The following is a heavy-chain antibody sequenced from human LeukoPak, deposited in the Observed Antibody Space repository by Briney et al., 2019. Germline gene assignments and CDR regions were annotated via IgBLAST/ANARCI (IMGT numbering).Heavy chain of an antibody. CDR3: ASRRTTGTTRPVDY. Sequence: SVKVSCKASRGTFSSYAISWVRQAPGQGLEWMGGIIPIFGTANYAQKFQGRVTITTDESTSTAYMELSSLRSEDTAVYYCASRRTTGTTRPVDYWGQGTLVTVSS. CDR1: RGTFSSYA. V-gene: IGHV1-69*05. J-gene: IGHJ4*02. D-gene: IGHD1-1*01. CDR2: IIPIFGTA.